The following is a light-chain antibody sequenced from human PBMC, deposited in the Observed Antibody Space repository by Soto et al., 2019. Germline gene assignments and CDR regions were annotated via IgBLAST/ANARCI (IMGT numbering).Light chain of an antibody. J-gene: IGKJ1*01. CDR2: DTS. Sequence: DIQITQSPSSLSASVGYRVTITCRASQSIASYLNWYQQKPGKAPKLLISDTSSLQSGVPTRLSGSGSGTDFTLTISSRQPEDFATYYCLQHNSYPWRFGQGTTGDIK. CDR1: QSIASY. CDR3: LQHNSYPWR. V-gene: IGKV1-17*01.